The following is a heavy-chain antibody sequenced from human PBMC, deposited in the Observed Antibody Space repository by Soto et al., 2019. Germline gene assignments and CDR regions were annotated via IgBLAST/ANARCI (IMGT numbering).Heavy chain of an antibody. J-gene: IGHJ4*02. Sequence: QVQLQESGPGLVKPSETLSLTCTVSGGSISSYYWSWIRQPPGKGLEWIGYIYYSGSTNYNPSLKSRVTISVDTSKNQFSLKLSSVTAADTAVYYCARLRYNWNYRLEAFDYWGQGTLVTVSS. D-gene: IGHD1-7*01. CDR2: IYYSGST. CDR3: ARLRYNWNYRLEAFDY. V-gene: IGHV4-59*08. CDR1: GGSISSYY.